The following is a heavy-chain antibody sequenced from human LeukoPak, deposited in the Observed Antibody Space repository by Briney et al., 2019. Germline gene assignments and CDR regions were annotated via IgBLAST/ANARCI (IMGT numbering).Heavy chain of an antibody. D-gene: IGHD2-15*01. CDR3: AKGGVVGTRYYFDS. CDR2: TKEDGSGS. CDR1: GFSFSYYW. V-gene: IGHV3-7*01. Sequence: GGSLRLSCAASGFSFSYYWMSWVRQAPGKGLEWVANTKEDGSGSSYVDSVKGRFTISRDNAKNSLYLQMNSLRAEDKAVYYCAKGGVVGTRYYFDSWGQGTLVTVSS. J-gene: IGHJ4*02.